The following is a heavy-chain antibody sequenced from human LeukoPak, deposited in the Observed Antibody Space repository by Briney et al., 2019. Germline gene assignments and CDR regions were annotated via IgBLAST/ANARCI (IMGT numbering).Heavy chain of an antibody. CDR1: GFTFSSYA. CDR2: ISYDGSNK. J-gene: IGHJ4*02. D-gene: IGHD1-1*01. V-gene: IGHV3-30-3*01. Sequence: GGSLRPSCAASGFTFSSYAMHWVRQAPGKGLEWVAVISYDGSNKYYADSVKGRFTISRDNSKNTLYLQMNSLRAEDTAVYYCARGLDAYEPFDYWGQGTLVTVSS. CDR3: ARGLDAYEPFDY.